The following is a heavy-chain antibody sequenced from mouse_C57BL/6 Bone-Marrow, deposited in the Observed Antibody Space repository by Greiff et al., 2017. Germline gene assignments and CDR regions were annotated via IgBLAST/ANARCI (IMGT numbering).Heavy chain of an antibody. CDR1: GYSFTGYY. CDR2: INPSTGGT. V-gene: IGHV1-42*01. Sequence: EVQLQQSGPELVKPGASVKISCTASGYSFTGYYMNWVKQSPDKSLEWIGKINPSTGGTTYNQKFKAQATLTVDKSSSTAYMQLKSLTSEDSAVYYCSSDYGEAMDYWGQGTSVTVSA. CDR3: SSDYGEAMDY. J-gene: IGHJ4*01. D-gene: IGHD1-2*01.